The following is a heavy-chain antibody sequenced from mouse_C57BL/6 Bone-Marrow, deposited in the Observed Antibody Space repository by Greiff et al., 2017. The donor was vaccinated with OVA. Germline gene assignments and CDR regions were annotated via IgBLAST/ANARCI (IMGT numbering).Heavy chain of an antibody. J-gene: IGHJ3*01. CDR3: ARERSYYYGSSSWFAY. V-gene: IGHV1-64*01. CDR1: GYTFTSYW. D-gene: IGHD1-1*01. CDR2: IHPNSGST. Sequence: VQLKQPGAELVKPGASVKLSCKASGYTFTSYWMHWVKQRPGQGLEWIGMIHPNSGSTNYNEKFKSKATLTVDKSSSTAYMQLSSLTSEDSAVYYCARERSYYYGSSSWFAYWGQGTLVTVSA.